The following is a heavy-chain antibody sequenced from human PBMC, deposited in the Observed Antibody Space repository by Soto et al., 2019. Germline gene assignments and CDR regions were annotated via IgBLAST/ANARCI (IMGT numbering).Heavy chain of an antibody. CDR2: ISSSSSYI. J-gene: IGHJ2*01. CDR3: ARDRRGIRDTNWYFDL. Sequence: GGSLRLSCAASGFTFSSYSMNWVRQAPGKGLEWVSSISSSSSYIYYADSVKGRFTISRDNAKNSLYLQMNSLRAEDTAVYYCARDRRGIRDTNWYFDLWGRGTLVTVSS. V-gene: IGHV3-21*01. D-gene: IGHD1-20*01. CDR1: GFTFSSYS.